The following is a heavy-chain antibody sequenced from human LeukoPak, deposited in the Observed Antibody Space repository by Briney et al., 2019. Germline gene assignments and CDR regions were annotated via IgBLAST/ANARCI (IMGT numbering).Heavy chain of an antibody. CDR2: IYYSGST. V-gene: IGHV4-31*03. D-gene: IGHD4-23*01. J-gene: IGHJ3*02. Sequence: SQTLSLTCTVSGDSISSGGYYWSSIRQHPGKGLERLGYIYYSGSTYYNPSLKSRVTISVDTSKNQFSLKLSSVTAADTAVYYCARVVGRWRAAFDIWGQGTMVTVSS. CDR3: ARVVGRWRAAFDI. CDR1: GDSISSGGYY.